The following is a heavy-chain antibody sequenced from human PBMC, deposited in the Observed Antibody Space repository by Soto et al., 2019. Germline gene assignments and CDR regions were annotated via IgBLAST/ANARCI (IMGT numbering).Heavy chain of an antibody. Sequence: QVQLVQSGAEVKKPGSSVKVSCKASGGTFSSYAISWVRQAPGQGLEWMGGIIPIFGTANYAQKFQGRVTITRDKSTGTAEMGLSSLGSEDTAVYYWARGGGADSSSWFDPWGQGTLVTVSS. V-gene: IGHV1-69*06. CDR3: ARGGGADSSSWFDP. CDR1: GGTFSSYA. D-gene: IGHD6-6*01. CDR2: IIPIFGTA. J-gene: IGHJ5*02.